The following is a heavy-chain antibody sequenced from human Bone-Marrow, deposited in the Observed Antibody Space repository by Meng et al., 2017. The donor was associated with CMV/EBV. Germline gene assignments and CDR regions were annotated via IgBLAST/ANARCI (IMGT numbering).Heavy chain of an antibody. CDR1: GGSVSSGSYY. Sequence: SETLSLTCTVSGGSVSSGSYYWSWIRQPPGKGLEWIGSIYHSGSTYYNPSLKSRVTISVDTSKNQFSLKLSSVTAADTAVYYCARAPVLRYFDYWGQGTLVTVSS. CDR3: ARAPVLRYFDY. CDR2: IYHSGST. D-gene: IGHD3-3*01. V-gene: IGHV4-39*07. J-gene: IGHJ4*02.